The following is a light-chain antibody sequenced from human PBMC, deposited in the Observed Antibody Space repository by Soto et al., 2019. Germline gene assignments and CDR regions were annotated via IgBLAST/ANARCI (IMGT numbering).Light chain of an antibody. CDR2: SAS. J-gene: IGKJ5*01. Sequence: EVLMTQSPATLSVSPGERATLSCRASQSVGIKLAWYQQKPGQAPRLLMYSASTRATGIAARFSGGGSGTDFTLTISSLQSEDFAVYYCQQYNNWPRTFGQGTRLEIK. CDR1: QSVGIK. CDR3: QQYNNWPRT. V-gene: IGKV3-15*01.